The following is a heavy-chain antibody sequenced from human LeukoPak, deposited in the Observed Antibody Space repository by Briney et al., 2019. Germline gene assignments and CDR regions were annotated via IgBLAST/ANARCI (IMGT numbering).Heavy chain of an antibody. J-gene: IGHJ6*03. D-gene: IGHD3-10*01. CDR2: ISSSGSTI. CDR3: ARVQKRLLWFGELDYYMDV. CDR1: GFTFSSYE. Sequence: GGSLRLSCAASGFTFSSYEMNWVRQAPGKGLEWVSYISSSGSTIYYADSVKGRFTISRDNAKNSLYLQMNSLRAEDTAVYYCARVQKRLLWFGELDYYMDVWGKGTTVTISS. V-gene: IGHV3-48*03.